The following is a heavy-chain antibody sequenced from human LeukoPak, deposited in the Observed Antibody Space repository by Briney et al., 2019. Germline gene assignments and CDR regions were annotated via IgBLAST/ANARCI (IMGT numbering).Heavy chain of an antibody. D-gene: IGHD6-19*01. CDR1: GFTFSSYA. CDR3: TRSIAVAGIPDYYYYSGMDV. Sequence: GGSLRLSCAASGFTFSSYAMSWVRQAPGKGLEWVARIRSKPNSYETAYAASVKGRLTISRDDSKNTAYLQMNSLKTEDTAVYYCTRSIAVAGIPDYYYYSGMDVWGQGTTVTVSS. V-gene: IGHV3-73*01. CDR2: IRSKPNSYET. J-gene: IGHJ6*02.